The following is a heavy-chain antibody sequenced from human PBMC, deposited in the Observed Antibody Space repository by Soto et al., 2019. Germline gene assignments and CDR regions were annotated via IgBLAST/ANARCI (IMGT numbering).Heavy chain of an antibody. D-gene: IGHD4-17*01. Sequence: GGSLRLSCAASGFTFSSYGIHWVRQAPGKGLEWVAVISYDGSNKYYADSVKGRFTISRDNSKNTLYLQMNSLRAEDTAVYYCAKGFGYGDYGHDYWGQGTLVTVSS. J-gene: IGHJ4*02. CDR2: ISYDGSNK. V-gene: IGHV3-30*18. CDR1: GFTFSSYG. CDR3: AKGFGYGDYGHDY.